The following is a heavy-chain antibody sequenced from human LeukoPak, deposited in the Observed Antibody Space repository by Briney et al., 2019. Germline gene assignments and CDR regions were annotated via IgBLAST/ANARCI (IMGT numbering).Heavy chain of an antibody. CDR2: INSGGSST. J-gene: IGHJ6*02. D-gene: IGHD2-21*02. CDR3: ARLAYCGGDCYPFSYYYYGMDV. CDR1: GFTFSSYW. V-gene: IGHV3-74*01. Sequence: GGSLRLSCAAPGFTFSSYWMHWVRQAPGKGLVWVSRINSGGSSTSYADSVKGRFTISRDNAKNTLYLQMNSLRAEDTAVYYCARLAYCGGDCYPFSYYYYGMDVWGQGTTVTVSS.